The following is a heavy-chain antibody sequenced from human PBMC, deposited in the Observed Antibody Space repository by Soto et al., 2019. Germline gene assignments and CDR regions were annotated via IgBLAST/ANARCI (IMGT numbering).Heavy chain of an antibody. CDR1: GFTFSSYT. Sequence: EVQLLESGGGLVQPGGSLRLSCAASGFTFSSYTMRWVRQAPGKGLEWVSSISGLGGDTSYADSVKGRFTISRDYSKNTLYLQMSSLRAEDTAVYYCAKREGGIAYYFDYWGQGTLVTVSS. J-gene: IGHJ4*02. D-gene: IGHD1-26*01. CDR2: ISGLGGDT. CDR3: AKREGGIAYYFDY. V-gene: IGHV3-23*01.